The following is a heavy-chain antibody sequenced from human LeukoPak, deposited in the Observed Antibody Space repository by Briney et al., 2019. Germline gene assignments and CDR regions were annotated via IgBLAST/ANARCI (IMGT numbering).Heavy chain of an antibody. CDR1: GGSISSYY. D-gene: IGHD6-19*01. CDR2: IYYSGST. V-gene: IGHV4-59*01. Sequence: SETLSLTCTVSGGSISSYYWSWIRQPPGKGLEWIGYIYYSGSTNYNPSLKSRVTISVDTSKNQFSLKLSSVTAADTAVYYCARGVPSGWYEASKWGYFDYWGQGTLVTVSS. CDR3: ARGVPSGWYEASKWGYFDY. J-gene: IGHJ4*02.